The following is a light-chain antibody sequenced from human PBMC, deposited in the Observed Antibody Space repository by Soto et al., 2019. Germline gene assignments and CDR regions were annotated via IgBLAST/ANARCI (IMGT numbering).Light chain of an antibody. CDR2: DVS. Sequence: EVVLTQSPATLSLSPGKRATLSCSARQNISNYLIWYQKTPGQAPRLLIYDVSKRATGIPARFSGSGSGTDFTLTISSLEPEDFAVYYCQQRSNWPRTFGQGTKVDIK. V-gene: IGKV3-11*01. CDR1: QNISNY. J-gene: IGKJ1*01. CDR3: QQRSNWPRT.